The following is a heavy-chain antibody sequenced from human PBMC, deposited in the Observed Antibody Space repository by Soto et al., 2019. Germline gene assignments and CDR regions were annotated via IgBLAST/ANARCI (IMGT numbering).Heavy chain of an antibody. CDR3: ARRYGSCFDY. CDR2: IYNSGST. D-gene: IGHD5-18*01. Sequence: QVQLQESGPGLVKPSETLSLTCPVSGGSISIDYWSWIRRPPGKGLEWIGYIYNSGSTNYNPSLKSRVTISVDTSKNQFSLKLSSVTAADTAVYYGARRYGSCFDYWGQGTLVTVSS. J-gene: IGHJ4*02. V-gene: IGHV4-59*08. CDR1: GGSISIDY.